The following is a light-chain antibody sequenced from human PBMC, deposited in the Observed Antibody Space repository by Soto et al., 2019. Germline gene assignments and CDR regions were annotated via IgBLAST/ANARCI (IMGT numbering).Light chain of an antibody. CDR1: QSVRSN. CDR2: DAS. J-gene: IGKJ1*01. Sequence: EIVLTQSPASLCLSPGERDTLXCRASQSVRSNLAWYQQKPRQAPRLLIYDASNRAHVTPASFSGSGSATDFTRTISSLEPEDFAVYYGQQRSNWPPVFGQGTKVDIK. CDR3: QQRSNWPPV. V-gene: IGKV3-11*01.